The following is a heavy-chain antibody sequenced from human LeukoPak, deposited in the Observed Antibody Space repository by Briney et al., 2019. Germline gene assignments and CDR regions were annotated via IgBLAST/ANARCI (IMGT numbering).Heavy chain of an antibody. J-gene: IGHJ3*01. CDR2: IYPDDSGT. Sequence: GESLKISCKGPGYRFNAYWIAWVRQMPGKGLEWMGIIYPDDSGTRYSPSFQGQVTISADKSVGTAYLQWSSLKASDTAMYYCARPNITSYYDSRGYDAFDVWGQGTMVTVSS. CDR1: GYRFNAYW. D-gene: IGHD3-22*01. V-gene: IGHV5-51*01. CDR3: ARPNITSYYDSRGYDAFDV.